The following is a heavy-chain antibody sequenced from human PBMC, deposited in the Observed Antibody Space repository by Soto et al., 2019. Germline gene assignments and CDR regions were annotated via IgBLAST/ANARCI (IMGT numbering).Heavy chain of an antibody. CDR2: ISGSGGST. CDR3: AKDPPPQNWNYVESDY. D-gene: IGHD1-7*01. CDR1: GFTFSSYA. Sequence: PGGSLRLSCAASGFTFSSYAMSWVRQAPGKGLEWVSAISGSGGSTYYADSVKGRFTISRDNSKNTLYLQMNSLRAEDTAVYYCAKDPPPQNWNYVESDYWGQGTLVTVSS. J-gene: IGHJ4*02. V-gene: IGHV3-23*01.